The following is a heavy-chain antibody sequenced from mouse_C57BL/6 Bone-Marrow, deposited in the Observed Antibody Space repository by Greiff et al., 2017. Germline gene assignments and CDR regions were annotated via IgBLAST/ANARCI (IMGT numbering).Heavy chain of an antibody. CDR2: IYPRDGST. V-gene: IGHV1-85*01. CDR3: ARSTIVTTFDY. CDR1: GYTFTSYV. D-gene: IGHD2-5*01. Sequence: VKLVESGPELVKPGASVKLSCKASGYTFTSYVINWVKQRPGQGLEWIGWIYPRDGSTKYNEQFKGKATLTVDTSSSTAYMELHSLTSEDSAVYFWARSTIVTTFDYWGQGTTLTVSS. J-gene: IGHJ2*01.